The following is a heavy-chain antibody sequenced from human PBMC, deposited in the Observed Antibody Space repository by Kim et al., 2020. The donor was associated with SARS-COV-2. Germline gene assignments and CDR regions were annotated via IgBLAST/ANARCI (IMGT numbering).Heavy chain of an antibody. J-gene: IGHJ6*02. V-gene: IGHV4-34*01. D-gene: IGHD3-3*01. CDR3: ARGNYDFWSGYRPMDV. Sequence: SRRTRVTISVDTAKNQFSLKLSSVTAADTAVYYCARGNYDFWSGYRPMDVWGQGTTVTVSS.